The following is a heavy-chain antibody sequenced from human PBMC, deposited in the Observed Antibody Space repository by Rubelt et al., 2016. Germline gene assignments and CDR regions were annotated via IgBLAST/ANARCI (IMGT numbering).Heavy chain of an antibody. J-gene: IGHJ4*02. CDR3: ASSRGDYTSDY. V-gene: IGHV3-33*01. CDR1: RFTFRSYG. Sequence: AASRFTFRSYGMNWVRQAPGKGLEWVGVIWYDGSHKYYADSVKGRFTISRDNYKNMLFMQMNSLTAEDTALYYCASSRGDYTSDYCGQGTLVTVAS. CDR2: IWYDGSHK. D-gene: IGHD4-17*01.